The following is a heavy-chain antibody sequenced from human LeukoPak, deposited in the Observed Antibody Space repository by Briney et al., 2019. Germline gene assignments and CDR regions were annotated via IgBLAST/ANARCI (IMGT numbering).Heavy chain of an antibody. CDR3: AKDLLSAGYSGYDFEFYFDY. CDR2: ISGSGGST. Sequence: GGSLRLSCAASGFTFSSYAMSWVRQAPGKGLDWVSAISGSGGSTYYADSVKGRFTISRDNSKNTLYLQMNSLRAEDTAVYYCAKDLLSAGYSGYDFEFYFDYWGQGTLVTVSS. D-gene: IGHD5-12*01. CDR1: GFTFSSYA. V-gene: IGHV3-23*01. J-gene: IGHJ4*02.